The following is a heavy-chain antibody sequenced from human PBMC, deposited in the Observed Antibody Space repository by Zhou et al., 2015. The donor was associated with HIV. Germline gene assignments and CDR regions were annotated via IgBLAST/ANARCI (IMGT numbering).Heavy chain of an antibody. D-gene: IGHD3-3*01. Sequence: QVQLVQSGAEVKKPGASVKVSCKASGYTFTSYGISWVRQAPGQGLEWMGWISAYNGNTNYAQKLQGRVTMTTDTSTSTAYMELRSLRSDDTAVYYCATGTVTYYDFWSESYYYYYGMDVWGQGTTVTVSS. V-gene: IGHV1-18*01. CDR1: GYTFTSYG. CDR2: ISAYNGNT. J-gene: IGHJ6*02. CDR3: ATGTVTYYDFWSESYYYYYGMDV.